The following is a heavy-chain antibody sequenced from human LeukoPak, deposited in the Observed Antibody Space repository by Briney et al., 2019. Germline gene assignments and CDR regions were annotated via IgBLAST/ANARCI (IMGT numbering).Heavy chain of an antibody. Sequence: GWSLRLSCAASGFTFSSYWMSWVRQAPGKGLEWVANIKQDGSEENFVDSVKGRFTISRDNAKKSLYLQMNSLRAEDTAVYYCARGSSAGASLRHDYWGQGTLVTVSS. CDR2: IKQDGSEE. V-gene: IGHV3-7*01. CDR1: GFTFSSYW. J-gene: IGHJ4*02. D-gene: IGHD1-26*01. CDR3: ARGSSAGASLRHDY.